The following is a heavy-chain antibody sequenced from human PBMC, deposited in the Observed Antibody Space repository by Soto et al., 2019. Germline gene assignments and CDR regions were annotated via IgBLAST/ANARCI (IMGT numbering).Heavy chain of an antibody. D-gene: IGHD6-19*01. J-gene: IGHJ6*03. V-gene: IGHV4-61*01. Sequence: PSETLSLTCTVSGGSVSSGSYYWSWIRQPPGKGFEWIGYIYYSGSTNYNPSLKSRVTMSVDTSKNHFSLQLTSVTAADTAVFYCARQQGALWLGKVYYYMDVWGTGTTVTVSS. CDR3: ARQQGALWLGKVYYYMDV. CDR2: IYYSGST. CDR1: GGSVSSGSYY.